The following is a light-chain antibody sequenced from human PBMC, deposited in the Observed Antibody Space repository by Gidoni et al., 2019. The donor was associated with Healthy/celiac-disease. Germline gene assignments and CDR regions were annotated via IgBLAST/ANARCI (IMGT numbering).Light chain of an antibody. CDR1: HSVLSSSNNKNY. Sequence: DIVITRSPYSLAVSLGERATITCKSSHSVLSSSNNKNYLNWYQQKAGQPPKLLFYGASPREYGVPDRCSGGGSGTDFTLTISSLQAEDVAVYYCQSRLTFGGXTKVEIK. V-gene: IGKV4-1*01. CDR2: GAS. CDR3: QSRLT. J-gene: IGKJ4*02.